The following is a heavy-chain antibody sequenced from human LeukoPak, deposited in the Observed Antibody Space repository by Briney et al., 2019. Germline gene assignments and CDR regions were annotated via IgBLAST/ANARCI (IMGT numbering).Heavy chain of an antibody. CDR2: ISSSGSTI. J-gene: IGHJ6*04. CDR3: AELGITMIGGV. V-gene: IGHV3-48*04. CDR1: GVTFNTYI. Sequence: TGGSLRLSCAASGVTFNTYIMNWVRQAPGKGLEWVSYISSSGSTIYYADSVKGRFTISRDNAKNSLYLQMNSLRAEDTAVYYCAELGITMIGGVWGKGTTVTISS. D-gene: IGHD3-10*02.